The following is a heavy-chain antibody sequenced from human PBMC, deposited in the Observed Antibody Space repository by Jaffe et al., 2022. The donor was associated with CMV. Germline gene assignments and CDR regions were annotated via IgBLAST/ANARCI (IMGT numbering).Heavy chain of an antibody. J-gene: IGHJ4*02. CDR1: GFTFDDYA. Sequence: EVQLVESGGGLVQPGRSLRLSCAASGFTFDDYAMHWVRQAPGKGLEWVSGISWNSGSIGYADSVKGRFTISRDNAKNSLYLQMNSLRAEDTALYYCAKARLTGGVPFFDYWGQGTLVTVSS. D-gene: IGHD3-16*01. V-gene: IGHV3-9*01. CDR3: AKARLTGGVPFFDY. CDR2: ISWNSGSI.